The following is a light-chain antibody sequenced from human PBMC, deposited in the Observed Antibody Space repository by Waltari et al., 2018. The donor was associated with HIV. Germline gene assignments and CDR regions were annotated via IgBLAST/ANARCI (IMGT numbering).Light chain of an antibody. CDR3: AAWDDSLNGWV. CDR2: SKN. Sequence: QSVLTQPPSASGTPGQRVTISCSGRSPNIGSNTVSWYQQLPGTAPKLLIYSKNLRPPGVPDRFSGSESGTSASLAISGLQSEDEADYYCAAWDDSLNGWVFGGGTKLTVL. CDR1: SPNIGSNT. J-gene: IGLJ3*02. V-gene: IGLV1-44*01.